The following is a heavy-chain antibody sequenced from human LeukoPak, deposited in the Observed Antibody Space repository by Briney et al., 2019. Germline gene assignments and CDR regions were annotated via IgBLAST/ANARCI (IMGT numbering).Heavy chain of an antibody. V-gene: IGHV3-7*01. J-gene: IGHJ5*02. CDR2: IKQDGSEK. CDR1: GFTFSSYW. Sequence: PGGSPRLSCAASGFTFSSYWMSWVRQAPGKGLEWVANIKQDGSEKYYVDSVKGRFTISRDNAKNSLYLQMNSLRAEDTAVYYCARAANYIVVVPTAIPNWFDPWGQGTLVTVSS. D-gene: IGHD2-2*01. CDR3: ARAANYIVVVPTAIPNWFDP.